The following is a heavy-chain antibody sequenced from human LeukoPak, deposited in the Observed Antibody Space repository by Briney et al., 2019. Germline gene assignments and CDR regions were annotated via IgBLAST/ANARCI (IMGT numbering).Heavy chain of an antibody. J-gene: IGHJ6*02. D-gene: IGHD3-22*01. Sequence: ASVKVSCKASGYTFTGYYMHWVRQAPGQGLEWMGWINPNSGGTNYAQKSQGRVTMTRDTSISTAYMELSRLRSDDTAVYYCASIYYDSSGSRPYYYGMDVWGQGTTVTVSS. CDR1: GYTFTGYY. CDR3: ASIYYDSSGSRPYYYGMDV. V-gene: IGHV1-2*02. CDR2: INPNSGGT.